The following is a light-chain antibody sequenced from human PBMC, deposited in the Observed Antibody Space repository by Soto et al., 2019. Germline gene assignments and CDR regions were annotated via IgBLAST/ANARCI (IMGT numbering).Light chain of an antibody. J-gene: IGKJ4*01. CDR1: QGISTW. V-gene: IGKV1D-16*01. CDR3: QQYNTYFSLT. Sequence: DIQMTQSPSFVSASVGDRVTIACRASQGISTWVVWYQQKPGAAPKLLIHSSSNLQSGVPPRFSGSGSGTEFTLTISGLQPDDFASYYCQQYNTYFSLTFGGGTKVDIK. CDR2: SSS.